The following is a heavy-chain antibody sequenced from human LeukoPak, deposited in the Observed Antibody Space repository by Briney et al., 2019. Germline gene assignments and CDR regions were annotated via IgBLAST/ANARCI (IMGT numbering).Heavy chain of an antibody. D-gene: IGHD4-23*01. CDR1: GFTFSSYA. CDR3: PKEAGGYGGKPIDP. J-gene: IGHJ5*02. Sequence: PGGSLRLSCAASGFTFSSYAMSWVCQAPGKGLEWVSAISGSGGSTYYADPVKGRFTISRDNSKNTLYLQMNSLRAEDTAVYYCPKEAGGYGGKPIDPWGQGTLVTVSS. V-gene: IGHV3-23*01. CDR2: ISGSGGST.